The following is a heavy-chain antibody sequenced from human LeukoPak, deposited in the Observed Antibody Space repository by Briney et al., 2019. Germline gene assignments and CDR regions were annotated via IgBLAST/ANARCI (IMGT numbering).Heavy chain of an antibody. D-gene: IGHD1-26*01. V-gene: IGHV4-59*08. J-gene: IGHJ4*02. Sequence: SETLSLTCTVSGGSISSYYWSWIRQPPGKGLEWIGYIYYSGSTNYNPSLKSRVTISVDTSKNQFSLKLRSVTAADTAVYYCARQGSGSHKDWGQGTPVTVSS. CDR3: ARQGSGSHKD. CDR1: GGSISSYY. CDR2: IYYSGST.